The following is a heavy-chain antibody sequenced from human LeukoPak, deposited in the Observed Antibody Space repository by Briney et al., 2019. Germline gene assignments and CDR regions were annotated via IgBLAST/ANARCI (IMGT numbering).Heavy chain of an antibody. CDR2: ISYDGSNK. Sequence: GGSLRLSCAASGFTFSSNAMHWVRQAPGKGLEWVAVISYDGSNKYYADSVKGRFTISRDNSKNTLYLQMNSLRAEDTAVYYCARGDSSMDVWGKGTTVTVSS. CDR3: ARGDSSMDV. J-gene: IGHJ6*03. D-gene: IGHD3-22*01. V-gene: IGHV3-30*01. CDR1: GFTFSSNA.